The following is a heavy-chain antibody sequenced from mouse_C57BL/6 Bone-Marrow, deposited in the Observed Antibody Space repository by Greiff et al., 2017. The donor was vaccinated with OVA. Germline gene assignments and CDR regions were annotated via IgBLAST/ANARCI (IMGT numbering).Heavy chain of an antibody. V-gene: IGHV5-17*01. CDR1: GFTFSDYG. D-gene: IGHD4-1*01. CDR2: ISSGSSTI. Sequence: EVQVVESGGGLVKPGGSLKLSCAASGFTFSDYGMHWVRQAPEKGLEWVAYISSGSSTIYYADTVTGRFTISRDNAKSTLFLQMTSVRSEDTAMYYCARLSSNYYFDYWGQGTTLTVSS. CDR3: ARLSSNYYFDY. J-gene: IGHJ2*01.